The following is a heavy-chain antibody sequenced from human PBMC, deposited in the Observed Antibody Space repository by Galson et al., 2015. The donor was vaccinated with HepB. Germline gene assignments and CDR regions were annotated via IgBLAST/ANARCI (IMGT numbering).Heavy chain of an antibody. J-gene: IGHJ1*01. CDR2: INGRGGST. CDR1: GLTFNSYA. V-gene: IGHV3-23*01. D-gene: IGHD3-22*01. Sequence: SLRLSCAASGLTFNSYAMNWVRQAPGKGLEWVSGINGRGGSTYYADSVKGRFTISKDNSRTILYLEMNSLRAEDTAVYYCAKGGDASGYYLGAEYFHHWGQGALVTVSS. CDR3: AKGGDASGYYLGAEYFHH.